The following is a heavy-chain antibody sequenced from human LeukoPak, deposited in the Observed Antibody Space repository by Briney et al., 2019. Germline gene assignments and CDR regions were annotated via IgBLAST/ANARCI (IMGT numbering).Heavy chain of an antibody. J-gene: IGHJ4*02. CDR3: ARGVYYYDSSGYSRTGYYFDY. CDR1: GGSFSGYY. CDR2: INHSGST. V-gene: IGHV4-34*01. Sequence: SETLSLTCAVYGGSFSGYYWSWLRQPPGKGLEGLGEINHSGSTNYNPSLKSRVTISVDTSKNQFSLKLSSVTAADTAVYYCARGVYYYDSSGYSRTGYYFDYWGQGTLVTVSS. D-gene: IGHD3-22*01.